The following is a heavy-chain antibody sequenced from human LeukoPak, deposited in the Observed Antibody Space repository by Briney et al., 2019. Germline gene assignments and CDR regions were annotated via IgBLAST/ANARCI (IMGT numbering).Heavy chain of an antibody. D-gene: IGHD5-24*01. CDR2: IYTSGST. Sequence: PSETLSLTCTVSGDSISSYHWSWIRRPAGKGLEWIGPIYTSGSTNYNPSLKSRVTMSVDTSKNQFSLKLSSVTAADTAVYYCARSGTITFDIWGQGTMVTVSS. CDR3: ARSGTITFDI. V-gene: IGHV4-4*07. CDR1: GDSISSYH. J-gene: IGHJ3*02.